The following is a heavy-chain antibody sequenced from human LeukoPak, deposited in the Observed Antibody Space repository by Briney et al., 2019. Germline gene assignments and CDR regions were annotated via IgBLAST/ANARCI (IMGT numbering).Heavy chain of an antibody. D-gene: IGHD3-22*01. V-gene: IGHV1-69*13. Sequence: ASVKVSCKASGDTFSSYAISWVRQAPGQGLEWMGGIIPIFGTANYAQKFQGRVTITADESTSTAYMELSSLRSEDTAVYYCARRYYDSSGYPWNGMDVWGQGTTVTVSS. CDR2: IIPIFGTA. CDR3: ARRYYDSSGYPWNGMDV. CDR1: GDTFSSYA. J-gene: IGHJ6*02.